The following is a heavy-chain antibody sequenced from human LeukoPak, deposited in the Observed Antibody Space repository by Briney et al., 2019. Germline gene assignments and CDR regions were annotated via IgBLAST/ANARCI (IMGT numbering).Heavy chain of an antibody. V-gene: IGHV3-23*01. Sequence: QSGGSLRLSCVGSGFAFGVHAMSWVRQAPGKGPEWVATIGSRADLFYAESVKGRFTISRDDPRNTVWLQMNSLRAEDTALYYCAKDWTPHNRVYDCLDAWGQGTQVTVSS. CDR2: IGSRADL. D-gene: IGHD3-16*01. J-gene: IGHJ5*02. CDR1: GFAFGVHA. CDR3: AKDWTPHNRVYDCLDA.